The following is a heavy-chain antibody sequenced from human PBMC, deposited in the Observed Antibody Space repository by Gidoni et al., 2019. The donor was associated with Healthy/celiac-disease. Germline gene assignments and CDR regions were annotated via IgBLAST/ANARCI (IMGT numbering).Heavy chain of an antibody. V-gene: IGHV3-48*01. CDR3: ARERDSVWSGYYYYYGMDV. J-gene: IGHJ6*02. CDR1: GFTFGSYS. Sequence: EVQLVESGGGLVQPGGSLRLSCAASGFTFGSYSMNWVRQAPGKGLEWVSYISSSSSTIYYADSVKGRFTISRDNAKNSLYLQMNSLRAEDTAVYYCARERDSVWSGYYYYYGMDVWGQGTTVTVSS. CDR2: ISSSSSTI. D-gene: IGHD3-3*01.